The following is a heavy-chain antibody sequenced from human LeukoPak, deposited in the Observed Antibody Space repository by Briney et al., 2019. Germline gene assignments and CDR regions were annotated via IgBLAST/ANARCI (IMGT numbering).Heavy chain of an antibody. J-gene: IGHJ4*02. CDR3: ARDFSKYSGSYCDH. Sequence: GGSLRLSCAASGFTFSSYAMHWVRQAPGKGLEWAAVIWYDGSNKYYADSVKGRFTISRDNSKSTLHLQMNSLRAEHTAVYYCARDFSKYSGSYCDHWGQGTMVTVSS. CDR1: GFTFSSYA. V-gene: IGHV3-33*01. D-gene: IGHD1-26*01. CDR2: IWYDGSNK.